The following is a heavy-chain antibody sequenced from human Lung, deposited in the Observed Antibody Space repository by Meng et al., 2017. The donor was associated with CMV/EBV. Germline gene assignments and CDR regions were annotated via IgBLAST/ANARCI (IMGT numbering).Heavy chain of an antibody. D-gene: IGHD3-16*01. Sequence: GGSLRLSCTTSGFNFGDYVLTWVRQAPGKGLEWVGFIRDRDYGETTQYAASVKGRIAISRDDSRSIAYMQMNNLKTVDTAICYCTRDRVVGAYQYYHFDDWGQGTLVTVSS. CDR3: TRDRVVGAYQYYHFDD. CDR1: GFNFGDYV. V-gene: IGHV3-49*04. CDR2: IRDRDYGETT. J-gene: IGHJ4*01.